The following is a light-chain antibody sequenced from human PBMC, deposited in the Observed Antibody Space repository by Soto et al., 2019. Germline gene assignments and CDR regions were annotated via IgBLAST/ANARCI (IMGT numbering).Light chain of an antibody. Sequence: QSVLTQPPSVSGAPGQRVTISCTGSSSNIGAGYDVHWYQQLPGKAPKLLNYCNDNRPSGVPERFSGSKSGTSASLAITGLGAEDEADYYCQSYGSSPSANFGFGTGTKVTVL. CDR2: CND. J-gene: IGLJ1*01. V-gene: IGLV1-40*01. CDR3: QSYGSSPSANFG. CDR1: SSNIGAGYD.